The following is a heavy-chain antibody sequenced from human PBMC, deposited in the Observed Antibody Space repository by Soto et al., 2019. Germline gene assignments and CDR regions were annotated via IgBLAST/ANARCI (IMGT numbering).Heavy chain of an antibody. J-gene: IGHJ5*02. V-gene: IGHV4-31*03. CDR2: IYYSGST. Sequence: PSETLSLTCTVSGGSISSGGYYWSWIRQHPGKGLEWIGYIYYSGSTYYNPSLRSRVTISVDRSRNHFSLNLRSVTTADTALYYCARDTSNDFWSGYVGFDPWGQGTLVTVSS. D-gene: IGHD3-3*01. CDR3: ARDTSNDFWSGYVGFDP. CDR1: GGSISSGGYY.